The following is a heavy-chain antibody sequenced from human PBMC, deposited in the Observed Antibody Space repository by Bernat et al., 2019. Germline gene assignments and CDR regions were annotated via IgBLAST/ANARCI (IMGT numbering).Heavy chain of an antibody. J-gene: IGHJ4*02. CDR3: ARGRDDYNDPSEAGVFDS. CDR2: IHYSGNT. Sequence: QVQLQESGPGLVRPSQTLSLTCTVSGGSISSGDYYWSWIRQPPGKGLEYIGHIHYSGNTKYNPSLKSRITMSVYTSKSPFSLQLSSVTAADTAIFFRARGRDDYNDPSEAGVFDSWGQGTLVTVSS. CDR1: GGSISSGDYY. V-gene: IGHV4-31*03. D-gene: IGHD5-24*01.